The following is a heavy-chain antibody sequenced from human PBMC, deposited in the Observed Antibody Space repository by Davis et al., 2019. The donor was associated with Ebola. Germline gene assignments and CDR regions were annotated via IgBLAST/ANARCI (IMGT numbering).Heavy chain of an antibody. J-gene: IGHJ5*02. CDR2: ISSSSSYI. D-gene: IGHD1/OR15-1a*01. Sequence: GESLKISCAASGFTFSSYSMNWVRQAPGKGLEWVSSISSSSSYIYYADSVKGRFTISRDNSKNTLYLQMNSLRAEDTAVYYCARDGLRLEQIRNVGWFDPWGQGTLVTVSS. CDR3: ARDGLRLEQIRNVGWFDP. CDR1: GFTFSSYS. V-gene: IGHV3-21*01.